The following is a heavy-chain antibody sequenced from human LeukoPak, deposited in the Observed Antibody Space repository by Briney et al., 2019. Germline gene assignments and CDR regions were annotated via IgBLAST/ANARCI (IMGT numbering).Heavy chain of an antibody. J-gene: IGHJ5*02. V-gene: IGHV3-48*03. CDR3: ARGDPHADL. Sequence: GGSLRLSCAASGFDLHTYEMNWVRQALGEGLGWIADISISGHTKNYADSVKGRFTISRDSARTSLYLQMTGLRVEDTGVYFCARGDPHADLWGQGTLVTVSS. CDR1: GFDLHTYE. CDR2: ISISGHTK.